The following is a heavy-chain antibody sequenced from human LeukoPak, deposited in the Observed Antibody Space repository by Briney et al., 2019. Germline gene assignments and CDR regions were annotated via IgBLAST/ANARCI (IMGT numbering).Heavy chain of an antibody. D-gene: IGHD3-10*01. CDR2: INHSGST. V-gene: IGHV4-34*01. Sequence: PSETLSLTCAVYGGSFSGYYWSWIRQPPGKVLEWIGEINHSGSTNYNPSLKSRVTISVDTSKNQFSLKLSSVTAADTAVYYCARLPVITMVRGVIKKYFDYWGQGTLVTVSS. J-gene: IGHJ4*02. CDR1: GGSFSGYY. CDR3: ARLPVITMVRGVIKKYFDY.